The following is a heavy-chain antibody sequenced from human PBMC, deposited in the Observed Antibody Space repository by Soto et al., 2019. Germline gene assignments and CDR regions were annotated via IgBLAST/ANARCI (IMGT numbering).Heavy chain of an antibody. CDR3: ARRMQLLGDYYFDY. CDR1: GYSFSTNW. D-gene: IGHD3-10*01. V-gene: IGHV5-51*01. Sequence: GESLKISCQGSGYSFSTNWIGWVRQMPEKGLEWMGVINPGDSKTRYSPSFQGQVTISADKSISTAYLQWSSLKSSDTAIYFCARRMQLLGDYYFDYWGQGTQVTVSS. J-gene: IGHJ4*02. CDR2: INPGDSKT.